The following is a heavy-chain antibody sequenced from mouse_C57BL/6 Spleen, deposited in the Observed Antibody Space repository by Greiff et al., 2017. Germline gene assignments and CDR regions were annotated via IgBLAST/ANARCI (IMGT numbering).Heavy chain of an antibody. CDR1: GYSFTGYF. CDR2: INPYNGDT. D-gene: IGHD1-1*01. Sequence: EVQGVESGPELVKPGDSVKISCKASGYSFTGYFMNWVMQSHGKSLEWIGRINPYNGDTFYNQKFKGKATLTVDKSSSTAHMELRSLTSEDSAVYYCARREFYYGSSHYAMDYWGQGTSVTVSS. J-gene: IGHJ4*01. V-gene: IGHV1-20*01. CDR3: ARREFYYGSSHYAMDY.